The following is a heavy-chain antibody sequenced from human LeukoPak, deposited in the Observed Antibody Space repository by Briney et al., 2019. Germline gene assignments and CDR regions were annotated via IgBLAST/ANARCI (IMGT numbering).Heavy chain of an antibody. CDR1: GFTFSSYA. CDR2: ISYDGSNK. D-gene: IGHD4-23*01. Sequence: PGGSLRLSCAASGFTFSSYAIHWVRQAPGKGLEGVAVISYDGSNKYYADSVKGRFTISRDNSKNTLYLQMNSLRAEDTAVYYCARPSTVVHFEDAFDIWGQGTMVTVSS. CDR3: ARPSTVVHFEDAFDI. J-gene: IGHJ3*02. V-gene: IGHV3-30-3*01.